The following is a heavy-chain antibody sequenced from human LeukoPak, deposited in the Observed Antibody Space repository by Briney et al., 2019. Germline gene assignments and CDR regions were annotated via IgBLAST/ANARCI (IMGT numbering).Heavy chain of an antibody. D-gene: IGHD3-22*01. J-gene: IGHJ4*02. Sequence: PGESLRLSCAASGFAFSSYAMNWVRQAPGKGLEWVSAISGSGGSTYYADSVKGRFTISRDNSKNTLYLQMNSLRAEDTAVYYCASPYDSSGYYDRWGQGTLVTVSS. CDR2: ISGSGGST. V-gene: IGHV3-23*01. CDR3: ASPYDSSGYYDR. CDR1: GFAFSSYA.